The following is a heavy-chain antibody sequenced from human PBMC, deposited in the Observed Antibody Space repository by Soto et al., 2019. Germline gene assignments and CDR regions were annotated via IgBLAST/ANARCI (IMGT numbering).Heavy chain of an antibody. V-gene: IGHV4-30-4*01. Sequence: QLHESGPGVVKPSETLSLTCPVSGDSINNNDYYWNWIRQTPGKGLEWIGYVYYSGSTYYIPSLKSRLSMSVDTSKNQFSLKLSSVTAAYTAIYYCARMSYYYDKWYFDHWGRGTLVTVSS. CDR2: VYYSGST. CDR3: ARMSYYYDKWYFDH. CDR1: GDSINNNDYY. J-gene: IGHJ2*01. D-gene: IGHD3-22*01.